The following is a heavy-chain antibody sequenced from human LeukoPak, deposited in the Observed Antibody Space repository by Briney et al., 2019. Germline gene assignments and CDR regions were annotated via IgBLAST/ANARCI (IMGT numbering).Heavy chain of an antibody. J-gene: IGHJ6*02. D-gene: IGHD3-10*01. CDR1: GGSISSGSYY. CDR2: IYTSGST. Sequence: PSETLSLTCTVSGGSISSGSYYWSWIRQPAGKGLEWIGRIYTSGSTNYNPSLKSRVTISVDTSKNQFSLKLSSVTAADTAVYYCARGGHRPYGSGSYYHYGMDVWGQGTTVTVSS. CDR3: ARGGHRPYGSGSYYHYGMDV. V-gene: IGHV4-61*02.